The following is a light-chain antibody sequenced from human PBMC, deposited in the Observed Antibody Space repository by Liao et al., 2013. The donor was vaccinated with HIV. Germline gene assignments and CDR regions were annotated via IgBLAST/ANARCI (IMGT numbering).Light chain of an antibody. CDR3: QAWDSATVV. V-gene: IGLV3-21*01. J-gene: IGLJ2*01. Sequence: SYELTQPPSVSVAPGKTARITCGRNNIGSKSVHWYQQKPGQAPVLVIYYDSDRPSGIPERFSASNSGNTATLIISGTQALDEADYYCQAWDSATVVFGGGTKVTVL. CDR2: YDS. CDR1: NIGSKS.